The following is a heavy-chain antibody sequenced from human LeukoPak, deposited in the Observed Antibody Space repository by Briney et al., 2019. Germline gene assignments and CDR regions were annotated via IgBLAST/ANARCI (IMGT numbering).Heavy chain of an antibody. CDR2: ISGSGGST. CDR3: AKDPRPSYYFDY. J-gene: IGHJ4*02. CDR1: GFTFSSYA. V-gene: IGHV3-23*01. Sequence: GGSLRLSCAASGFTFSSYAMSWVRRAPGKGLEWVSAISGSGGSTYYADSVKGRFTISRDNSKNTLYLQMNSLRAEDTAVYYCAKDPRPSYYFDYWGQGTLVTVSS.